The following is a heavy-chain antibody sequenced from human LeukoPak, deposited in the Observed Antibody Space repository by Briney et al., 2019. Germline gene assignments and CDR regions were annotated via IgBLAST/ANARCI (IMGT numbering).Heavy chain of an antibody. Sequence: GGSLRLSCAASGFTFSSYGMHWVRQAPGKGLEWVAVIWYDGSNKYYADSVKGRFTIFRDNSKNTLYLQMNSLRAEDTAVYYCATMYYYDSSGYYSPPMYWGQGTLVTVSS. D-gene: IGHD3-22*01. J-gene: IGHJ4*02. CDR2: IWYDGSNK. CDR3: ATMYYYDSSGYYSPPMY. CDR1: GFTFSSYG. V-gene: IGHV3-33*01.